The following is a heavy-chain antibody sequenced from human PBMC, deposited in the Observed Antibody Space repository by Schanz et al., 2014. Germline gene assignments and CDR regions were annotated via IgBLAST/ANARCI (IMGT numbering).Heavy chain of an antibody. Sequence: VQLVQSGAEVKKPGASMKVSCKASGYTFTTYYMLWVRQAPGQGLEWMGIINPSGGSTRYGQKFQGRITVTTDTSTSTVYLELSSLRSDDTAVYYCGRGFSRSYIDFWGQGTLITVSS. CDR2: INPSGGST. CDR1: GYTFTTYY. J-gene: IGHJ4*02. D-gene: IGHD6-6*01. CDR3: GRGFSRSYIDF. V-gene: IGHV1-46*03.